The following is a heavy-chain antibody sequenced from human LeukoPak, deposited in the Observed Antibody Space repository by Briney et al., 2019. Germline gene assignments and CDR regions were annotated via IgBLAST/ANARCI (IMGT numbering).Heavy chain of an antibody. Sequence: SETLSLTCTVSGGSISSSSYYWGWIRQPPGKGLEWIGSIYYSGSTYYNPSLKSRVTISVDTSKNQFSLKLSSVTAADTAVYYCARGEGSHDYLPYWGQGTLVTVSS. CDR3: ARGEGSHDYLPY. CDR2: IYYSGST. J-gene: IGHJ4*02. V-gene: IGHV4-39*01. CDR1: GGSISSSSYY.